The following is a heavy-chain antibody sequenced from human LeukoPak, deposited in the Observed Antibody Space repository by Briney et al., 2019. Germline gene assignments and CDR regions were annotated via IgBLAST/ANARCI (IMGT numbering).Heavy chain of an antibody. J-gene: IGHJ4*02. CDR3: AKELGGYGGSLWPDY. CDR1: GFTFSSYG. D-gene: IGHD2-15*01. Sequence: PGRSLRLSCAAYGFTFSSYGVHWVRQAPGKGLEWVAVISYDGDNKYYADSVKGRFTISRDNSRNTVYLQMNSLRTEDTAVYYCAKELGGYGGSLWPDYWGQGTLVTVSS. CDR2: ISYDGDNK. V-gene: IGHV3-30*18.